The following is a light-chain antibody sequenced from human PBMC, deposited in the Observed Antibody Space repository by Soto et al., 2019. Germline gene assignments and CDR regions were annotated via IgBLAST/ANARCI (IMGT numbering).Light chain of an antibody. Sequence: QSVLTQPASVSGSPGQSITISCTGTSRDVGEYSYVSWYQQHPGKAPKLMIYDVNNRPSGVSDRFSGYKSGNTASLTISGLHAEGQSDYYCSSFTSYRTLVFGGGTKLTVL. CDR2: DVN. J-gene: IGLJ2*01. V-gene: IGLV2-14*03. CDR3: SSFTSYRTLV. CDR1: SRDVGEYSY.